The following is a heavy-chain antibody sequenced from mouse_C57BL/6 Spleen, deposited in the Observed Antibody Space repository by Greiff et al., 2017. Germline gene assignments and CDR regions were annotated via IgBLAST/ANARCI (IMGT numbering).Heavy chain of an antibody. J-gene: IGHJ2*01. D-gene: IGHD2-2*01. CDR3: AKNGYDLYYFDY. CDR2: INPSNGGT. V-gene: IGHV1-53*01. CDR1: GYTFTSYW. Sequence: QVQLQQSGTELVKPGASVKLSCKASGYTFTSYWMHWVKQRPGQGLEWIGNINPSNGGTNYNEKFKSKATLTVDKSSNPAYMQLSSLTSEDSAVYYCAKNGYDLYYFDYWGQGTTLTVSS.